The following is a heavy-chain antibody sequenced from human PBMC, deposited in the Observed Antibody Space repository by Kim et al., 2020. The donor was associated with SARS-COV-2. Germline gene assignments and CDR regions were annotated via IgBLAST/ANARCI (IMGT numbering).Heavy chain of an antibody. J-gene: IGHJ4*02. CDR2: IYYSGST. Sequence: SETLSLTCTVSGGSISSYYWSWIRQPPGKGLEWIGYIYYSGSTNYNPSLKSRVTISVDTSKNQFSLKLSSVTAADTAVYYCARDRGGDGYSDYWGQGTLVTVSS. CDR1: GGSISSYY. CDR3: ARDRGGDGYSDY. D-gene: IGHD3-10*01. V-gene: IGHV4-59*01.